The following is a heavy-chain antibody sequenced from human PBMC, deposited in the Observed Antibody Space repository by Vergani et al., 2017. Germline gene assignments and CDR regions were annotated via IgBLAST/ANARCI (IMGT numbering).Heavy chain of an antibody. J-gene: IGHJ6*03. Sequence: EVQLVESGGVLVQPGGCLRLSCAASGFTLSSYEMNWVRQAPGKGLEWVSYISSSGTIKYADSVKGRFTISRDNAKNSLYLQMNSLRAEDTAVYYCARDLGGLGHYYYYMDVRGKGTTVIVSS. V-gene: IGHV3-48*03. CDR1: GFTLSSYE. D-gene: IGHD3-16*01. CDR2: ISSSGTI. CDR3: ARDLGGLGHYYYYMDV.